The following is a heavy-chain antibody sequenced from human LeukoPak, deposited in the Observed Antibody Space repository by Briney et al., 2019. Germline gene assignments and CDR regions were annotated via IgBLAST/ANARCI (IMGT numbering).Heavy chain of an antibody. V-gene: IGHV3-7*01. Sequence: GGSLRLSCAASGFTFSSYWMSWVRQAPGKGLEWVANIKQDGSEKYYVDSVKGRFTISRDNAKNSLYLQVNSLRAEDTAVYYCARERRETYYDSSGYFDYWGQGTLVTVSS. CDR2: IKQDGSEK. CDR1: GFTFSSYW. CDR3: ARERRETYYDSSGYFDY. D-gene: IGHD3-22*01. J-gene: IGHJ4*02.